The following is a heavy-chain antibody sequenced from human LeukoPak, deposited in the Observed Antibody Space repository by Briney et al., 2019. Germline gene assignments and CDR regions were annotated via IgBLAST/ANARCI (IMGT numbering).Heavy chain of an antibody. CDR1: GGSFSGYY. CDR2: INPGGKT. J-gene: IGHJ4*02. D-gene: IGHD2-21*02. Sequence: PSETLSLTCAVYGGSFSGYYWSWIRQSPGKGLEWIGEINPGGKTNYNPSLESRVTISVDASKKQFSLKVGSVTAADTAVYYCAREDCSGGDCSNFDSWGQGTLVTVSS. V-gene: IGHV4-34*01. CDR3: AREDCSGGDCSNFDS.